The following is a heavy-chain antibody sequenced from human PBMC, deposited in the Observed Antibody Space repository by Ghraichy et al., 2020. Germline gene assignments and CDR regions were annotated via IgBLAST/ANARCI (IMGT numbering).Heavy chain of an antibody. CDR2: INHSGST. CDR3: ARRYYYDSSGYYPTHSYWYFDL. CDR1: GGSFSGYY. Sequence: SETLSLTCAVYGGSFSGYYWSWIRQPPGKGLEWIGEINHSGSTNYNPSLKSRVTISVDTSKNQFSLKLSSVTAADTAVYYCARRYYYDSSGYYPTHSYWYFDLWGRGTLVTVSS. J-gene: IGHJ2*01. V-gene: IGHV4-34*01. D-gene: IGHD3-22*01.